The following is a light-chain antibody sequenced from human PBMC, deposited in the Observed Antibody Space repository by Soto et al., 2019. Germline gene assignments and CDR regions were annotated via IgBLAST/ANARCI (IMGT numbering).Light chain of an antibody. CDR1: SSDVGGYNY. V-gene: IGLV2-14*01. J-gene: IGLJ2*01. Sequence: QSALTQPASVSGSPGQSITISCTGTSSDVGGYNYVSWYQQDPGKAPKLMIYDVNNRPSGVSNRFSGSKSGNTASLTISGLQAEDEDYYYCSSYTRSSTLAVFGGGTKVTVL. CDR3: SSYTRSSTLAV. CDR2: DVN.